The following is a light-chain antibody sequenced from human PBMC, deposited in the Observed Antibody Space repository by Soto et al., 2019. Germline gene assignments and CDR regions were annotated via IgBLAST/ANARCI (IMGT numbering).Light chain of an antibody. V-gene: IGLV2-8*01. Sequence: ALTQPPSASGSPGQSVTISCSGTSSDVGGYDYVSWYQQHPGKAPKLIIYEVNKRPSGVPDRFFGSKSGNTASLTVSGLQAEDEADYYCSSYAGSSNFVVFGGGTKVTVL. CDR1: SSDVGGYDY. J-gene: IGLJ2*01. CDR2: EVN. CDR3: SSYAGSSNFVV.